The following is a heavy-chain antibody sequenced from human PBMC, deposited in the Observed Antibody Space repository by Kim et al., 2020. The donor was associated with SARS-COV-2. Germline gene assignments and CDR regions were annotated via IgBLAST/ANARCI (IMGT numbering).Heavy chain of an antibody. V-gene: IGHV1-2*06. Sequence: ASVKVSCKASGYTFTGYYMHWVRQAPGQGLEWMGRINPNSGGTNYAQKFQGRVTMTRDTSISTAYMELSRLRSDDTAVYYCARGRKQWLVEGFGMDYWGQGTLVTVSS. J-gene: IGHJ4*02. CDR1: GYTFTGYY. CDR3: ARGRKQWLVEGFGMDY. CDR2: INPNSGGT. D-gene: IGHD6-19*01.